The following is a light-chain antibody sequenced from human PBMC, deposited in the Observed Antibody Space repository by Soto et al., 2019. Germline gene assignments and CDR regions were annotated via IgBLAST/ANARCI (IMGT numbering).Light chain of an antibody. J-gene: IGKJ1*01. V-gene: IGKV3-20*01. CDR3: QQYGSAPPWT. CDR2: GAS. Sequence: DILMERSPAALSQSPGERATLSYRATQQISTTIAWYQQKPGQPPSLLLYGASSSATGIPDRFSGSGSGTDFTLTISRLEPEDFAVYYCQQYGSAPPWTFGQGTKVDIK. CDR1: QQISTT.